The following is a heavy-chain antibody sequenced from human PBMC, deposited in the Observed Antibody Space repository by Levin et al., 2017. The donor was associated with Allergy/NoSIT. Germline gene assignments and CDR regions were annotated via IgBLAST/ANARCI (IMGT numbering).Heavy chain of an antibody. V-gene: IGHV3-30*18. CDR2: ISYDGSNK. CDR3: GKQSHDPEHCSDGSCYYFDY. Sequence: GGSLRLSCAASGFTFTAYGMHWVRQAPGKGLEWLGVISYDGSNKYYADSVKGRFTISRDNSTNTLYLQMNSLRAEDTAVYYCGKQSHDPEHCSDGSCYYFDYWGQGTLVTVSS. CDR1: GFTFTAYG. D-gene: IGHD2-15*01. J-gene: IGHJ4*02.